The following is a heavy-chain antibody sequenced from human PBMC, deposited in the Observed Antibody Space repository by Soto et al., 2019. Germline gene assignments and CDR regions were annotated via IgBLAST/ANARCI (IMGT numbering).Heavy chain of an antibody. J-gene: IGHJ4*02. D-gene: IGHD6-19*01. CDR2: IYHSGST. Sequence: SETLSLTCAVSGYSISSGYYWGWIRQPPGKGLEWIGSIYHSGSTYYNPSLKSRVTISVDTSKNQFSLKLTSVAAADTAVYYCARSGSGSGWLGGQGTPVTVSS. CDR1: GYSISSGYY. V-gene: IGHV4-38-2*01. CDR3: ARSGSGSGWL.